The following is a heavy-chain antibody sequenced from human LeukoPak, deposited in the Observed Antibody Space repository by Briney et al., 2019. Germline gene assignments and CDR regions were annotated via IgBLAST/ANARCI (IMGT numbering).Heavy chain of an antibody. J-gene: IGHJ4*02. CDR1: GFTFSNS. CDR3: ASGGY. V-gene: IGHV4-4*02. D-gene: IGHD3-16*01. Sequence: GSLRLSCAGSGFTFSNSWMGWVRQAPGKGLEWIGEIYHSGSTNYNPSLKSRVTMSVDKSKSQFSLNLTSVTAADTALYYCASGGYWGQGTLVTVSS. CDR2: IYHSGST.